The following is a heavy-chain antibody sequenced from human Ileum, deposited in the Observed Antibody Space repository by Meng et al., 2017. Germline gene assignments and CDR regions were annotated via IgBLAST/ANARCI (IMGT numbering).Heavy chain of an antibody. CDR3: AREWSGSYRHFDY. D-gene: IGHD1-26*01. CDR1: GGSISTSDW. CDR2: IHHSGST. V-gene: IGHV4-4*02. Sequence: QVPLQESGPGLLKPSGTLSLTCAVSGGSISTSDWWSWVRQPPGKGLEWIGEIHHSGSTNYNPSLKRRVTISEDKSKNQFSLKLNSVTAADTAVYYCAREWSGSYRHFDYWGQGTLITVSS. J-gene: IGHJ4*02.